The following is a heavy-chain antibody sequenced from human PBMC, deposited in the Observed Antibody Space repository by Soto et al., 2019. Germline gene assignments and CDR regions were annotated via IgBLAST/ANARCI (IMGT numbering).Heavy chain of an antibody. CDR1: GYTFTGYY. V-gene: IGHV1-2*02. J-gene: IGHJ5*02. CDR3: ARDPVAGTFWFDP. CDR2: INPNSGGT. D-gene: IGHD6-19*01. Sequence: ASVKVSCKAAGYTFTGYYMHWVRQAPGQGLEWMGWINPNSGGTNYAQKFQGRVTMTRDTSISTAYMGLSRLRSDDTAVYYCARDPVAGTFWFDPWGQGTLVTSPQ.